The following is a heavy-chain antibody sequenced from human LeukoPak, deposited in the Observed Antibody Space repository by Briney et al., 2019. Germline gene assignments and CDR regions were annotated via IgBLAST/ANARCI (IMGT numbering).Heavy chain of an antibody. D-gene: IGHD3-22*01. V-gene: IGHV3-74*01. CDR3: ARGSHYDSSGYDAFDI. J-gene: IGHJ3*02. Sequence: RGSLRLSCAASGFTFRSHWMHWVRQAPGKGLIWVSRIDGDESATYYGDSVKGRFTISRDNAKNSLYLQMNSLRAEDTAVYYCARGSHYDSSGYDAFDIWGQGTMVTVSS. CDR2: IDGDESAT. CDR1: GFTFRSHW.